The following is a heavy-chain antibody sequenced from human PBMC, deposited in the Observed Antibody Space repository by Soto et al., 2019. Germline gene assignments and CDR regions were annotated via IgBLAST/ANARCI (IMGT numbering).Heavy chain of an antibody. D-gene: IGHD6-6*01. Sequence: SETLSLTCAVSGGSISSINWWTWGRQPPGKGLDWIGEIYQTGSTNYNPSLESRVTISIDKSKNQFPLKLRSVTAADTAVYYCARVSSSSAFGMDVWGQGTTVTVS. CDR1: GGSISSINW. CDR3: ARVSSSSAFGMDV. V-gene: IGHV4-4*02. J-gene: IGHJ6*02. CDR2: IYQTGST.